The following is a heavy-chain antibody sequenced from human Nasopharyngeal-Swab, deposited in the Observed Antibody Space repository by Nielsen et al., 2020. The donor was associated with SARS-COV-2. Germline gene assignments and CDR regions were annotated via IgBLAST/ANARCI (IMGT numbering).Heavy chain of an antibody. D-gene: IGHD2-15*01. J-gene: IGHJ5*02. CDR2: IIPIFGTA. CDR1: GGTFSSYA. CDR3: AREKGYCSGGSCYNWFDP. V-gene: IGHV1-69*06. Sequence: SVKVFCKASGGTFSSYAISWVRQAPGQGLEWMGGIIPIFGTANYAQKFQGRVTITADKSTSTAYMELSSLRSEDTAVYYCAREKGYCSGGSCYNWFDPWGQGTLVTVSS.